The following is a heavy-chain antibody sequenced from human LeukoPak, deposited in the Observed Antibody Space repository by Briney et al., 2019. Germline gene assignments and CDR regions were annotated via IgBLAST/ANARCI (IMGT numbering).Heavy chain of an antibody. CDR1: GGSISSYH. Sequence: SETLSLTCAVSGGSISSYHWSWIRQPPGKGLEWLGYIYYSGSTNYNPSLKSRVTISIDTSKNQFSLKLSSVTAADTAVYYCARAASGYWGQGTLVTVSS. D-gene: IGHD3-10*01. V-gene: IGHV4-59*01. J-gene: IGHJ4*02. CDR2: IYYSGST. CDR3: ARAASGY.